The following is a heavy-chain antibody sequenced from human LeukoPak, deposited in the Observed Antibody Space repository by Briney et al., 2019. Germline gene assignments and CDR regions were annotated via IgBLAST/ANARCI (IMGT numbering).Heavy chain of an antibody. V-gene: IGHV4-39*07. Sequence: SETLSLTCTVSGGSISSSSYYWSWIRQPPGKGLEWIGEINHSGSTNYNPSLKSRVTISVDTSKNQFSLKLSSVTAADTAVYYCARIGTRRVGYFDYWGQGTLVTVSS. CDR2: INHSGST. J-gene: IGHJ4*02. CDR3: ARIGTRRVGYFDY. D-gene: IGHD1-26*01. CDR1: GGSISSSSYY.